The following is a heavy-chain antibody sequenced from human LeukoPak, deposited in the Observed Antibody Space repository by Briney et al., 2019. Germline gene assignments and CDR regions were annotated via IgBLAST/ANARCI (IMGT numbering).Heavy chain of an antibody. D-gene: IGHD5-24*01. Sequence: GGSLRLSCAASGFTFSSYWMSWVRQAPGKGLEWVANIKQDGSEKYYVDSVEGRFTISRDNAKNSLYLQMNSLRAEDTAVYYCARSEMATILGFDYWGQGTLVTVSS. V-gene: IGHV3-7*01. CDR1: GFTFSSYW. CDR3: ARSEMATILGFDY. CDR2: IKQDGSEK. J-gene: IGHJ4*02.